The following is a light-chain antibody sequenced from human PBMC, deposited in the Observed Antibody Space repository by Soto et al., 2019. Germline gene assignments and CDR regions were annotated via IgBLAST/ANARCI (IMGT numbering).Light chain of an antibody. J-gene: IGKJ5*01. Sequence: DVQMTQSPSSLSASVGDRVTITCRASQGIGNYLAWYQQKPGKVPKLLIYTSSTLQSGVPSRFSGSGSGTDFTLTISNLQPEDFATYYCQQSFTTPSFGQGTRLEIK. CDR3: QQSFTTPS. CDR2: TSS. CDR1: QGIGNY. V-gene: IGKV1-27*01.